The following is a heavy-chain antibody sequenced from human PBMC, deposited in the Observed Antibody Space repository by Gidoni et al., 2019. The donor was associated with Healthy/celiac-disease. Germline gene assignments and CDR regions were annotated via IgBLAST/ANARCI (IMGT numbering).Heavy chain of an antibody. Sequence: EVQLVESGGGLVQPGGSLRLSCAASGFTFSSYWMSWVRQAPGKGLEWVANIKQDGSEKYYVDSVKGRFTISRDNAKNSLYLQMNSLRAEDTAVYYCAREFTMIVVGPFDYWGQGTLVTVSS. CDR3: AREFTMIVVGPFDY. J-gene: IGHJ4*02. V-gene: IGHV3-7*03. D-gene: IGHD3-22*01. CDR1: GFTFSSYW. CDR2: IKQDGSEK.